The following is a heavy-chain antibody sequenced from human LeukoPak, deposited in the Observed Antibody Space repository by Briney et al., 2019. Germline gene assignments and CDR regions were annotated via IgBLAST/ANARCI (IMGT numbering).Heavy chain of an antibody. V-gene: IGHV1-8*01. CDR3: ARCGRYCSSTSCYMDYYYYYMDV. D-gene: IGHD2-2*02. J-gene: IGHJ6*03. CDR2: TNPNSGNT. Sequence: ASVKVSCKASGYTFTSYDINWVRQATGQGLEWMGWTNPNSGNTGYAQKFQGRVTMTRNTSISTAYMELSSLRSEDTAVYYCARCGRYCSSTSCYMDYYYYYMDVWGKGTTVTVSS. CDR1: GYTFTSYD.